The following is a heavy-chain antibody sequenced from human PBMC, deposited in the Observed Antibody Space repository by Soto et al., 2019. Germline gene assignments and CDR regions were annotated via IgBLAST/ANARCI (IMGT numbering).Heavy chain of an antibody. CDR1: GFSLSTSGVG. J-gene: IGHJ5*02. CDR2: IYWDDDK. CDR3: AHIWRFYGENWFDP. V-gene: IGHV2-5*02. D-gene: IGHD3-10*01. Sequence: QITLKESGPPLVKPTQTLTLTCTFSGFSLSTSGVGVGWIRQPPGKALEWLALIYWDDDKRYSPSLKSRLTITKDTSKNQVVLTMTNMDPVDTATYYCAHIWRFYGENWFDPWGQGTLVTVSS.